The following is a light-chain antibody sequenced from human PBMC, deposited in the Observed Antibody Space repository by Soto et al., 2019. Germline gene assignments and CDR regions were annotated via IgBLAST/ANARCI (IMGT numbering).Light chain of an antibody. CDR2: LGS. J-gene: IGKJ5*01. CDR1: QSLLYSNGYNY. CDR3: MQALQTPGIT. Sequence: DIVMTQSPLSLPVTPGEPASISCRSSQSLLYSNGYNYLDWYLQKPGQSPQLLIYLGSNRASGVPHRVSGSGSGTDFTRQISRVEAEDVGVYYCMQALQTPGITVAQGTRLEMK. V-gene: IGKV2-28*01.